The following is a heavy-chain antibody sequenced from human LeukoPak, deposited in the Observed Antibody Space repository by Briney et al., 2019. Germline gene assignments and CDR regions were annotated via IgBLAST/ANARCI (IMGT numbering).Heavy chain of an antibody. V-gene: IGHV4-61*02. D-gene: IGHD2-2*01. J-gene: IGHJ6*03. CDR2: IYTSGST. Sequence: SQTLSLTCTVSGGSISSGSYYWSWIRQPAGKGLEWIGRIYTSGSTNYNPSLKSRVTISVDTSKNQFSLKLSSVTAADTAVYYCARWSGSVTAQNYYYYMDVWGEGTTVTVSS. CDR3: ARWSGSVTAQNYYYYMDV. CDR1: GGSISSGSYY.